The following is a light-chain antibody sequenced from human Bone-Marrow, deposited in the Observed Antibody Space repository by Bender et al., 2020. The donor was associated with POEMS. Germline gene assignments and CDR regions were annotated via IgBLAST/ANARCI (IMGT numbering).Light chain of an antibody. Sequence: QSALTQPASVSGSPGQSITISCTGTTTTIGDYHLVSWYQQYPGKAPKVMIHHVSDRPSGVSNRFSGSKSGNTAFLIISGLQAEDEADYYCSSYTRSRTLVFGGGTKLTVL. V-gene: IGLV2-14*03. CDR1: TTTIGDYHL. CDR3: SSYTRSRTLV. J-gene: IGLJ2*01. CDR2: HVS.